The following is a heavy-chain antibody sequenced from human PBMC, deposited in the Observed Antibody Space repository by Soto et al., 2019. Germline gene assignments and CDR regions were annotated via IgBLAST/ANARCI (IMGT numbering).Heavy chain of an antibody. CDR3: ARDRSGEVTDSVSFGY. CDR1: GYSFTSYW. CDR2: IYPGDSDT. J-gene: IGHJ4*02. D-gene: IGHD3-10*01. Sequence: GESLKISCKGSGYSFTSYWIGWVRQMPGKGLEWMGIIYPGDSDTRYSPSFQGQVTITADESTSTAYMELSSLRSEDTAVYYCARDRSGEVTDSVSFGYWGQGTLVTVSS. V-gene: IGHV5-51*01.